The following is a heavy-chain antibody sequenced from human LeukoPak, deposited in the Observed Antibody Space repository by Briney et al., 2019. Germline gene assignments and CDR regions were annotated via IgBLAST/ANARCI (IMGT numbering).Heavy chain of an antibody. V-gene: IGHV3-21*04. CDR2: ISSSSDDI. D-gene: IGHD1-1*01. J-gene: IGHJ1*01. CDR3: TTKNWYGLEN. CDR1: GVTFGGYS. Sequence: KTGGSLRLSCAASGVTFGGYSMNWVRQAPGKGLEWVSSISSSSDDISYADSVKGRFTVSRDNAKNSLYLQMNILRVETTTVVYCTTKNWYGLENWGQGTPVTVSS.